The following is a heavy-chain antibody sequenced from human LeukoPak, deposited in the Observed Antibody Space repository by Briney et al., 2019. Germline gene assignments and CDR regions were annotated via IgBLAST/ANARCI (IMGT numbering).Heavy chain of an antibody. CDR1: GFTFRTYA. Sequence: GGSLRLSCAASGFTFRTYAMSWVRQAPGKGLEWVSAISGSGGTTYYADSVKGRFTISRDNSKNMLYLQMNSLRAEDTAVYYWAKVPILFWSGGGRVDYWGQGTLVTVSS. CDR2: ISGSGGTT. V-gene: IGHV3-23*01. J-gene: IGHJ4*02. CDR3: AKVPILFWSGGGRVDY. D-gene: IGHD3-16*01.